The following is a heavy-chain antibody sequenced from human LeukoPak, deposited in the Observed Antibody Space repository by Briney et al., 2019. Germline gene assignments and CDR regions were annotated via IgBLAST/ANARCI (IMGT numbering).Heavy chain of an antibody. Sequence: GGSLRLSCAAFGFTFSNYGMNWFRQAPGKGLEWVAVMWSDGRTTYYADSVKGRFTISRDNSKNTLYLQLNSLRADDTAVYYCAKDGVYCDVHCPADYWGQGTLVTVSS. D-gene: IGHD2-21*02. CDR2: MWSDGRTT. J-gene: IGHJ4*02. V-gene: IGHV3-33*06. CDR1: GFTFSNYG. CDR3: AKDGVYCDVHCPADY.